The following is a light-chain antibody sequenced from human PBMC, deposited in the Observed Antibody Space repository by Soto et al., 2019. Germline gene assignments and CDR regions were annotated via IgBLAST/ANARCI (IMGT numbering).Light chain of an antibody. V-gene: IGKV3-20*01. J-gene: IGKJ1*01. CDR1: QSVSSNF. Sequence: EIVLTQSPGTLSLSPGGRTTLSCRASQSVSSNFLDWYQQKPGQAPRLLIYGASSRATGIPDRFSGSGSGTDFTLTISRLEPEDFAVYYCQQYETSPRTFGQGTKVDIK. CDR2: GAS. CDR3: QQYETSPRT.